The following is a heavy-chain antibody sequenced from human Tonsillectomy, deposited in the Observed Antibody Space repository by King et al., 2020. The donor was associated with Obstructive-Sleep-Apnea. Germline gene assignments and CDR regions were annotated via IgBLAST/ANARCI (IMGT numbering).Heavy chain of an antibody. CDR1: GGSISSSSYY. D-gene: IGHD1-26*01. J-gene: IGHJ4*02. CDR3: AFGGSYYYFDN. Sequence: QLQESGPGLVKPSETLSLTGTVSGGSISSSSYYWGWIRQPPGKGLEWVGTIYYSGRTYYNPSLKSRVTMSVDTPTNQFSLKVTSVTAADTAVYYCAFGGSYYYFDNWGQGTLVTVSS. V-gene: IGHV4-39*07. CDR2: IYYSGRT.